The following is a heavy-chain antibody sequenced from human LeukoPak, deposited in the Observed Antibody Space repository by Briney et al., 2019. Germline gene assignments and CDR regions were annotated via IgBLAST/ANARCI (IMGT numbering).Heavy chain of an antibody. D-gene: IGHD2/OR15-2a*01. CDR3: AAKRRMTTYC. Sequence: PSETLSLTCTVFGGSISSSSYYWGWLRQPPGKGLEWIGSIYYSGSTYYNPSLKSRVTISVDTTKNQFSLKLSSVTAADTAVYYCAAKRRMTTYCWGQGTLVTVSS. CDR1: GGSISSSSYY. CDR2: IYYSGST. J-gene: IGHJ4*02. V-gene: IGHV4-39*07.